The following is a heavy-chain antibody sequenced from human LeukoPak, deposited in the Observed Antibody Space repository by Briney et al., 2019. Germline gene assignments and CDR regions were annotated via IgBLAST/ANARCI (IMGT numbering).Heavy chain of an antibody. CDR2: IYASGST. D-gene: IGHD3-3*01. J-gene: IGHJ3*02. CDR1: GGSISSGSYY. V-gene: IGHV4-61*02. CDR3: AREFTIFGAFDI. Sequence: PSQTLSLTCTVSGGSISSGSYYWSWIRQPAGKGLEWIGRIYASGSTNYNPSLKSRVTISVDTSKNQFSLKLSSVTAADKAVYYCAREFTIFGAFDIWGQGTMVTVSS.